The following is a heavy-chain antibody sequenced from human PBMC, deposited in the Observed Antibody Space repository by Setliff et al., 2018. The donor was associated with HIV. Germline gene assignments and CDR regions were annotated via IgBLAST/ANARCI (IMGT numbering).Heavy chain of an antibody. J-gene: IGHJ6*03. V-gene: IGHV4-31*01. CDR2: IYYSGST. CDR1: GGSISSGGYY. CDR3: ARLDRDYYYMDV. Sequence: LSLTCTVSGGSISSGGYYWSWIRQHPGKGLEWIGYIYYSGSTYYNPSLKSLVTISVDTSKNQFSLKLSSVTAADTAVYYCARLDRDYYYMDVWGKGTTVTVSS.